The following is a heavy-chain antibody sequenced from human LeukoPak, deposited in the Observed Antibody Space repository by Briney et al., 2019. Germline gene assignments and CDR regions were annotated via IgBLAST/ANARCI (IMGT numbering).Heavy chain of an antibody. CDR1: GGSISSYY. J-gene: IGHJ4*02. D-gene: IGHD6-25*01. V-gene: IGHV4-59*01. CDR2: IYHTGST. Sequence: PSGTLSLTCTVSGGSISSYYWSWIRQPPGKGLEWIANIYHTGSTNYNPSLSSRVTISIDTAKNQFSLWLTSVTAADTAVYYCARRGRNSSGWQDYLWGQGTLVTVSS. CDR3: ARRGRNSSGWQDYL.